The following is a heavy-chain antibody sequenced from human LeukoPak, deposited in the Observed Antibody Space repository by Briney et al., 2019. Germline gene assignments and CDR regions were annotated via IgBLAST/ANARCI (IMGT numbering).Heavy chain of an antibody. V-gene: IGHV1-3*01. J-gene: IGHJ5*02. CDR2: INAGNGNT. CDR3: ARGPYYHNWFDP. CDR1: GYTFTSYA. Sequence: GASVKVSCKASGYTFTSYAMHWVRQAPGQRLEWMGWINAGNGNTKYSQKFQDRVTITRDTSASTAYMELSSLRSEDTAVYYCARGPYYHNWFDPWGQGTLVTVSS. D-gene: IGHD3-10*01.